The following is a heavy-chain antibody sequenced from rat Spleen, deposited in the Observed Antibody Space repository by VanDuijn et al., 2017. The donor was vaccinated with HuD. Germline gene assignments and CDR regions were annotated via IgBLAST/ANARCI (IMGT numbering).Heavy chain of an antibody. J-gene: IGHJ1*01. Sequence: VQLKESGPGLVQPSQTLSLTCTVSGFSLSSYGVIWVRQPPGKGLEWMGYINNAGSTNYNPSLKSRISITRDTSKNQFFLQVNSVTTEDTATYYCARSLSYAHYFWYFNFWGPGTMVTVSS. V-gene: IGHV3-3*01. CDR2: INNAGST. CDR3: ARSLSYAHYFWYFNF. D-gene: IGHD1-12*01. CDR1: GFSLSSYG.